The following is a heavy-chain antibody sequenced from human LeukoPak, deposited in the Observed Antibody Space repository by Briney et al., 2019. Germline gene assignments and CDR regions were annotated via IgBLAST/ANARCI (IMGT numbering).Heavy chain of an antibody. CDR2: IYHSGST. J-gene: IGHJ4*02. CDR3: ARERSGYSLFDY. D-gene: IGHD3-22*01. V-gene: IGHV4-38-2*02. CDR1: GHSISSGYY. Sequence: PSETPSLTCTVSGHSISSGYYWGWIRQPPGKGLEWIGSIYHSGSTYYNPSLKSRVTISVDTSKNQFSLKLSSVTAADTAVYYCARERSGYSLFDYWGQGTLVTVSS.